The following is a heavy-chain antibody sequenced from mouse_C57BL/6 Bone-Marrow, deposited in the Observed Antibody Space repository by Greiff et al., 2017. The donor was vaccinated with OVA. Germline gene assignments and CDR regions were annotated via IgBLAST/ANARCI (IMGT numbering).Heavy chain of an antibody. CDR2: IYPGSGST. J-gene: IGHJ1*03. D-gene: IGHD2-4*01. CDR3: ARRSDYDRYWYFDV. Sequence: QVQLKQPGAELVKPGASVKMSCKASGYTFTSYWITWVKQRPGQGLEWIGDIYPGSGSTNYNEKFKSKATLTVDTSSSTAYMQLSSLTSEDSAVYYCARRSDYDRYWYFDVWGTGTTVTVSS. V-gene: IGHV1-55*01. CDR1: GYTFTSYW.